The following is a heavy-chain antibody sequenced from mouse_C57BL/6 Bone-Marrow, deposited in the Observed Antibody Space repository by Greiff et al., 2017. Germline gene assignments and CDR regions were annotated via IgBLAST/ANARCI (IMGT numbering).Heavy chain of an antibody. CDR3: SRRIITAVVAPLGFDV. D-gene: IGHD1-1*01. CDR1: GFTFSSYT. J-gene: IGHJ1*03. V-gene: IGHV5-9*01. CDR2: ISGGGGNT. Sequence: EVQLVESGGGLVKPGGSLKLSCAASGFTFSSYTMSWVRQTPEKRLEWVATISGGGGNTYYPDSVKGRFTISRDNAKNTLYLQMSRLRSADTALYYCSRRIITAVVAPLGFDVWGTGTTVTVSS.